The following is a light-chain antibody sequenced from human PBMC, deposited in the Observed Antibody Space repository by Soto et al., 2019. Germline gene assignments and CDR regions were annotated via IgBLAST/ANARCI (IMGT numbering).Light chain of an antibody. CDR2: DVS. J-gene: IGLJ1*01. Sequence: QSVLAQPASVSGSPGQAITISCTGTSSDVGAYNYDSWYQQYPGEAPKVIIYDVSHRPAGVSNRFSGSKSGNTASLTISGLQTQDEAGYYCSSYTSGTTYVFGTGTKVTVL. CDR1: SSDVGAYNY. CDR3: SSYTSGTTYV. V-gene: IGLV2-14*01.